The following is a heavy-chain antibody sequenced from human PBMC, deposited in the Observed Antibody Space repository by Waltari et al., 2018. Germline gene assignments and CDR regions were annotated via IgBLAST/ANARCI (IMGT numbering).Heavy chain of an antibody. CDR3: ARRPGYGSGSRWGYYYYYMDV. Sequence: QVQLQQWGAGLLKPSETLSLTCAVYGGSFSGYYWSWIRQPPGTGLGGMGESNQSGSTKHNPSHKGRVAISVETSKNQLALRLGSVTAADTAVYYCARRPGYGSGSRWGYYYYYMDVWGKGTTVTVSS. CDR2: SNQSGST. CDR1: GGSFSGYY. D-gene: IGHD3-10*01. V-gene: IGHV4-34*01. J-gene: IGHJ6*03.